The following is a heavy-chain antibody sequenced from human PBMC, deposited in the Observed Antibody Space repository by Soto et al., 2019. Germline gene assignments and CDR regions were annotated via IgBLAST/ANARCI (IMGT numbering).Heavy chain of an antibody. CDR3: ARRTSSWSFDY. D-gene: IGHD6-13*01. V-gene: IGHV3-23*01. J-gene: IGHJ4*02. Sequence: EVQLLESGGGLVQPGGSLRLSCAASGFTFSSYDMSWVRQAPGKGLEWVSAISGSGGSTYYADSVKGRFTFSRDNSKNTLSLQMNSLRAEDTAVYYCARRTSSWSFDYWGQGTLVTVSS. CDR2: ISGSGGST. CDR1: GFTFSSYD.